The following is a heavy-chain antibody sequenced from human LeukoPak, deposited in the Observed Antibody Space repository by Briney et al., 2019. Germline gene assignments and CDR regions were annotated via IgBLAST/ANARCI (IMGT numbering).Heavy chain of an antibody. CDR2: INPNSGGT. D-gene: IGHD6-13*01. J-gene: IGHJ5*02. CDR1: GYTFTGYY. CDR3: ARDRPYSSSWSTSNWFDP. Sequence: ASVKVSCKASGYTFTGYYMHWVRQAPGQGLEWMGWINPNSGGTNYAQKFQGRVTMTRDTSISTAYMELSRLRSDDTAVYYCARDRPYSSSWSTSNWFDPWGQGTLVTVSS. V-gene: IGHV1-2*02.